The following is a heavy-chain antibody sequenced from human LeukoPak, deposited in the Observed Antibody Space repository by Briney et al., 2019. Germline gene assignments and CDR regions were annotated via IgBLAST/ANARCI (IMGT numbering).Heavy chain of an antibody. J-gene: IGHJ3*02. CDR2: IYYSGST. CDR1: GGSISSGGYN. D-gene: IGHD5-24*01. Sequence: PSQTLSLTCTVSGGSISSGGYNWSWIRQHPGKGLEWIGYIYYSGSTYYNPSLKSRVTISVDTSKNQFSLKLSSVTAADTAVYYCASRDGYNYVSAFDIWGQGTMVTVSS. CDR3: ASRDGYNYVSAFDI. V-gene: IGHV4-31*03.